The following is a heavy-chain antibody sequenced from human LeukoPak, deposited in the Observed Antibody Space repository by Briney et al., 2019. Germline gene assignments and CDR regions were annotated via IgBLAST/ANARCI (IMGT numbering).Heavy chain of an antibody. Sequence: GSLRLSCAASGFTFSSYGMHWVRQAPGKGLEWVAFIRYDGSNKYYADSVKGRFTISRDNSKNTLYLQMNSLRTEDTALYYCAKAANIVVVPAAIDLNFDYWGQGTLVTVSS. CDR1: GFTFSSYG. CDR3: AKAANIVVVPAAIDLNFDY. J-gene: IGHJ4*02. CDR2: IRYDGSNK. D-gene: IGHD2-2*01. V-gene: IGHV3-30*02.